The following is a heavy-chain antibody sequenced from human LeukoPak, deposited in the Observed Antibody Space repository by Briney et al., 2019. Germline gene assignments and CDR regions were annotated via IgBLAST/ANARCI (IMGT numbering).Heavy chain of an antibody. V-gene: IGHV4-34*01. CDR1: GGSFSGYY. Sequence: SETLSLTCAVYGGSFSGYYWSWIRQPPGKGPEWIGEINHSGSTNYNPSLKSRVTISVDTSKNQFSLKLSSVTAADTAVYYCAAVAGTAARIDDYWGQGTLVTVSS. CDR3: AAVAGTAARIDDY. CDR2: INHSGST. J-gene: IGHJ4*02. D-gene: IGHD6-19*01.